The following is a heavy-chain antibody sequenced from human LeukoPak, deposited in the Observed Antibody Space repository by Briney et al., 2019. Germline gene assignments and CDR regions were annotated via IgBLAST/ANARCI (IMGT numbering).Heavy chain of an antibody. CDR1: GGTFSSYA. D-gene: IGHD3-3*01. J-gene: IGHJ5*02. Sequence: SVKVSCKASGGTFSSYAISWVRQAPGQGLEWMGRIIPILGIANYAQKFQGRVTITADKSTSTAYMELSSLRSEDTAVYYCASAGKNVLRFLEWFPFDPWGQGTLVTVSS. CDR2: IIPILGIA. V-gene: IGHV1-69*04. CDR3: ASAGKNVLRFLEWFPFDP.